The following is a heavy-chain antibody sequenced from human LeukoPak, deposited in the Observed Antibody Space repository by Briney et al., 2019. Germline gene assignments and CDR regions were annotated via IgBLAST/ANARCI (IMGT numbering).Heavy chain of an antibody. CDR3: ARVGLDY. Sequence: PGRSLRLSCAASGFTFSTYVMHWVRQAPGKGLEWVAVISHDGSNQYYADSVKGRFTISRDDSKNTLYLQMNSPRAEDTAVYYCARVGLDYWGQGTLVSVSS. CDR1: GFTFSTYV. V-gene: IGHV3-30*03. J-gene: IGHJ4*02. CDR2: ISHDGSNQ.